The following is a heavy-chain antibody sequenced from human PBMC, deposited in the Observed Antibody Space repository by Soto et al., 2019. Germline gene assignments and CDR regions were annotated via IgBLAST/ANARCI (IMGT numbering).Heavy chain of an antibody. D-gene: IGHD2-15*01. CDR2: IGASGGST. Sequence: GGSLRLSCAASGFTFSNYAMSWVRQAPGKGLEWVSSIGASGGSTSYADSVKGRFTISRDNSKNTLYFQMNSLRAEDTAVYYCAKDRCSGAICYCVDYWGQGTLVTVSS. CDR1: GFTFSNYA. J-gene: IGHJ4*02. V-gene: IGHV3-23*01. CDR3: AKDRCSGAICYCVDY.